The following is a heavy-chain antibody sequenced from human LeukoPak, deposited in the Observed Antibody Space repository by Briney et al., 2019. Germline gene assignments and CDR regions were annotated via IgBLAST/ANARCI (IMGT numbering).Heavy chain of an antibody. CDR2: TYYRSKGYN. J-gene: IGHJ5*02. CDR3: ARGDWISGFDP. Sequence: SQTLSLTCAISGDSVSSNRAGWNWIRQSPSRGLEWMGRTYYRSKGYNEYAVSVKSRITINPDTAKNQFSLQLNSVTPEDTAVYYCARGDWISGFDPWGQGTLVTVSS. CDR1: GDSVSSNRAG. D-gene: IGHD3/OR15-3a*01. V-gene: IGHV6-1*01.